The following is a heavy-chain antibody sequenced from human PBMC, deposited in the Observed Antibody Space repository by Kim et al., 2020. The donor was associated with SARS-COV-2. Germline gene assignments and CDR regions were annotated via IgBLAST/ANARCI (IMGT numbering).Heavy chain of an antibody. J-gene: IGHJ4*02. CDR3: AKGRPLIPGPPEFDY. D-gene: IGHD2-2*02. CDR1: GFTFSHYG. Sequence: GGSLRLSCVASGFTFSHYGMHWVRQAPGKGLEWVAVLSYDGSYTSYADAVEGRFTISRDDSKHTLYLQMSSLRAEDTAVYYCAKGRPLIPGPPEFDYWGQGTLVTVSS. CDR2: LSYDGSYT. V-gene: IGHV3-30*18.